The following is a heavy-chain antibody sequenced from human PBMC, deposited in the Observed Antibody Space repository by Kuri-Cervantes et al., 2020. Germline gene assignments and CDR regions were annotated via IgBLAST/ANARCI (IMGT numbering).Heavy chain of an antibody. CDR1: GFTFTNYG. D-gene: IGHD6-19*01. CDR3: AKDLNPRMPSHKWLVPFFDY. J-gene: IGHJ4*02. V-gene: IGHV3-30*18. CDR2: ISYDGDTK. Sequence: GGSLRLSCAASGFTFTNYGMHWVRQAPGKGLEWVAVISYDGDTKYNADSVKGRFTISRDASKNTVFLQMSSLTVEDTAVYYCAKDLNPRMPSHKWLVPFFDYWGQGTLVTVSS.